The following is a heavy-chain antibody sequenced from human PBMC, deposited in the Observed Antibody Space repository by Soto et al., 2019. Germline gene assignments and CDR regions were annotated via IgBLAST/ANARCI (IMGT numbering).Heavy chain of an antibody. Sequence: PGGSLRLSCAASGFTFDDYAMHWVRQAPGKGLEWVSGISWNSGSIGYADSVKGRFTISRDNAKNSLYLQMNSLRAEDTALYYCAKAKTPRVVPAAYFDYWGQGTLVTVSS. CDR3: AKAKTPRVVPAAYFDY. D-gene: IGHD2-2*01. V-gene: IGHV3-9*01. J-gene: IGHJ4*02. CDR1: GFTFDDYA. CDR2: ISWNSGSI.